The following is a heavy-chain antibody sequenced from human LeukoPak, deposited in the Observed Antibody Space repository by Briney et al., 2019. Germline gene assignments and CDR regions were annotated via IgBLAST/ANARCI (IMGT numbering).Heavy chain of an antibody. CDR2: IYYSGST. V-gene: IGHV4-39*07. CDR3: ARDPGTVTRYYYYGMDV. CDR1: GGSISSSSYY. Sequence: PSETLSLTCTVSGGSISSSSYYWGWIRQPPGKGREWIGSIYYSGSTYYNPSLKSRVTISVDTSKNQFSLKLSSVTAADTAVYYCARDPGTVTRYYYYGMDVWGQGTTVTVSS. J-gene: IGHJ6*02. D-gene: IGHD4-17*01.